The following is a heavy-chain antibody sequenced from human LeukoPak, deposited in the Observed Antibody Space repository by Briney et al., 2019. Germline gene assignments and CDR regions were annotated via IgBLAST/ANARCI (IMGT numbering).Heavy chain of an antibody. J-gene: IGHJ5*02. V-gene: IGHV3-23*01. Sequence: GGSLRLSCAASGFTFSSYAMRWVRQAPGKGLEWVSGISGSGGSTYYADSVKGRFNISRDNSKNTLYLQMNSLRAEDTAGDYCAKDYDYGGVNWFDPWGQGTLVIVSS. CDR1: GFTFSSYA. CDR2: ISGSGGST. CDR3: AKDYDYGGVNWFDP. D-gene: IGHD4-23*01.